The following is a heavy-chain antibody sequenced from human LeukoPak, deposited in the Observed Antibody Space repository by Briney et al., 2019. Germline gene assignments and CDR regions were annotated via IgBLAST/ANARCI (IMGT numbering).Heavy chain of an antibody. Sequence: GGXLRLSCAASGFTFRSYAMSWVGQAPGKGVEGVSAISGSGGSTYYADSVKGRFTISRDNSKNTLYLQMNSLRAEDTAVYYCAKGPYYYGSGSYTDYWGQGTLVTVSS. J-gene: IGHJ4*02. CDR1: GFTFRSYA. CDR2: ISGSGGST. CDR3: AKGPYYYGSGSYTDY. V-gene: IGHV3-23*01. D-gene: IGHD3-10*01.